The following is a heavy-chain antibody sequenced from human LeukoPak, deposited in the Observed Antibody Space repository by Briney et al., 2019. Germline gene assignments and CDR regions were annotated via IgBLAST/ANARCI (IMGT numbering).Heavy chain of an antibody. V-gene: IGHV1-2*04. J-gene: IGHJ4*02. CDR3: ARVSSSWYPYYFDY. CDR1: GYTFTGYY. Sequence: ASVKVSCKASGYTFTGYYMHWVRQAPGQGLEWMGWINPNSGGTNYAQKFQGWVTMTRDTSISTAYMELSRLRSDVTAVYYCARVSSSWYPYYFDYWGQGTLVTVSS. CDR2: INPNSGGT. D-gene: IGHD6-13*01.